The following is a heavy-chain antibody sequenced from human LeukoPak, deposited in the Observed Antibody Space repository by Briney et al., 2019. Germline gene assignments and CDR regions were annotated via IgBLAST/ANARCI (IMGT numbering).Heavy chain of an antibody. CDR2: ISGSGGST. CDR1: GFTFSSYA. Sequence: GGSLRLSCAASGFTFSSYAMSWVRQAPGKGLEWVSAISGSGGSTYYADSVKGRFTISRDNSKNTLYLQMNSLRAEDTAVYYCARNPARRIVVPAAISYYYYYMDVWGKGTTVTVSS. J-gene: IGHJ6*03. CDR3: ARNPARRIVVPAAISYYYYYMDV. V-gene: IGHV3-23*01. D-gene: IGHD2-2*01.